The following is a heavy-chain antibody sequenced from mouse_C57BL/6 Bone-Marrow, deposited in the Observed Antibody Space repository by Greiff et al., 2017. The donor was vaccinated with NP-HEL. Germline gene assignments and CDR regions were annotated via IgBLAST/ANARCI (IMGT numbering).Heavy chain of an antibody. CDR2: IDPENGDT. D-gene: IGHD1-1*01. V-gene: IGHV14-4*01. CDR1: GFNIKDDY. J-gene: IGHJ1*03. CDR3: TPYYYGSEYFDV. Sequence: EVKLVESGAELVRPGASVKLSCTASGFNIKDDYMHWVKQRPEQGLEWIGWIDPENGDTEYASKFQGKATITADTSSNTAYLQLSSLTSEDTAVYYCTPYYYGSEYFDVWGTGTTVTVSS.